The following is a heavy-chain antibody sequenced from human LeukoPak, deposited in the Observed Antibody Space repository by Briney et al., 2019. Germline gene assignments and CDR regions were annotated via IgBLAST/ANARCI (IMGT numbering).Heavy chain of an antibody. V-gene: IGHV5-51*01. D-gene: IGHD3-10*01. Sequence: GESLKISCKVSGYTFISYWIGWVRQMPGRGLEWMGIINPGDSGTRYSPSFQGQVTISVDKSISTAYLQWSSLKASDTALYYCARGGVYFDYWGQGTLVTVSS. CDR1: GYTFISYW. CDR3: ARGGVYFDY. J-gene: IGHJ4*02. CDR2: INPGDSGT.